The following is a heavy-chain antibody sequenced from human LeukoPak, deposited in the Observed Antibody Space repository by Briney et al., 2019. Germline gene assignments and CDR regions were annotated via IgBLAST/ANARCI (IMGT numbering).Heavy chain of an antibody. J-gene: IGHJ4*02. CDR3: ARAGKMIHFDY. Sequence: SETLSLTFTVSGGSISDHYWSWIRQPAGKGLEWIGRIYTSGSTNYNPSLKSRVTMSVDTSKNQFSLRLSSVTAADTAVYYCARAGKMIHFDYWAQGTLFTVSS. CDR1: GGSISDHY. D-gene: IGHD3-16*01. CDR2: IYTSGST. V-gene: IGHV4-4*07.